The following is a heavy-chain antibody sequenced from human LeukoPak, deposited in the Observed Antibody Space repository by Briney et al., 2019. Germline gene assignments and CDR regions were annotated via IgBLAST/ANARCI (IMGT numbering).Heavy chain of an antibody. D-gene: IGHD2-2*01. CDR3: ARESKSSTRYYYYYMDV. Sequence: SQTLSLTCTVSGGSISSGGYCWSWIRQHPGKGLEWIGYIYYSGSTYYNPSLKSRVTISVDTSKNQFSLKLSSVTAADTAVYYCARESKSSTRYYYYYMDVWGKGTTVTVSS. J-gene: IGHJ6*03. V-gene: IGHV4-31*03. CDR1: GGSISSGGYC. CDR2: IYYSGST.